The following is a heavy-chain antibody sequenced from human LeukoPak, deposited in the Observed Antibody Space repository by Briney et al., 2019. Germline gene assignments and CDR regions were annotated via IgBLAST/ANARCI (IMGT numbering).Heavy chain of an antibody. CDR3: ATRYCSGGSCRFDY. CDR2: IYYSGST. J-gene: IGHJ4*02. CDR1: GGSVSSGSFY. V-gene: IGHV4-61*01. D-gene: IGHD2-15*01. Sequence: PSETLSLTCTVSGGSVSSGSFYWSWIRQPPGKGLEWIGYIYYSGSTNYNPSLKSRVTISVDTSKSQFSLKLSSVAAADTAVYYCATRYCSGGSCRFDYWGQGTPVTVSS.